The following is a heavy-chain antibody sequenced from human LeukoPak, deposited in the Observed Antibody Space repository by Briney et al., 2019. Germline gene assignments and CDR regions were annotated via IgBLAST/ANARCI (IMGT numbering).Heavy chain of an antibody. CDR2: IIPILGIA. J-gene: IGHJ4*02. CDR3: ARTLGASYYDFWSGPDHYYFDY. Sequence: SVKVSCKASGGTFSSYTISWVRQAPGQGREWMGRIIPILGIANYAQKFQGRVTITADKSTSTAYMELSSLRSEDTAVYYCARTLGASYYDFWSGPDHYYFDYWGQGTLVTVSS. V-gene: IGHV1-69*02. D-gene: IGHD3-3*01. CDR1: GGTFSSYT.